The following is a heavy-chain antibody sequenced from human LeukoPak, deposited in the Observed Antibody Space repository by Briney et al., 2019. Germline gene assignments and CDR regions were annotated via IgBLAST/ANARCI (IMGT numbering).Heavy chain of an antibody. Sequence: SETLSLTCAVYGGSFSGYCWSWIRQPPGKGLEWIGEINHSGSTNYNPSLKSRVTISVDTSKNQFSLKLSSVTAADTAVYYCARYSIVAGFDYWGQGTLVTVSS. CDR1: GGSFSGYC. CDR2: INHSGST. V-gene: IGHV4-34*01. CDR3: ARYSIVAGFDY. J-gene: IGHJ4*02. D-gene: IGHD6-19*01.